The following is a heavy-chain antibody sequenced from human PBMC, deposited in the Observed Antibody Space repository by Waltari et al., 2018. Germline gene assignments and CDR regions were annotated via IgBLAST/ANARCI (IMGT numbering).Heavy chain of an antibody. Sequence: QLRLQESGPGLVKPSETLSLTCTVSGGSIRRGGYYWGWIRQSPGKGLEWIGSIYYSGSPHYNPTLESRVTISGDTSKNQFSLKVSSVTAADTAVYYCARHWKRSGYRFDPWGQGTLVTVSS. V-gene: IGHV4-39*01. CDR3: ARHWKRSGYRFDP. CDR2: IYYSGSP. CDR1: GGSIRRGGYY. J-gene: IGHJ5*02. D-gene: IGHD5-12*01.